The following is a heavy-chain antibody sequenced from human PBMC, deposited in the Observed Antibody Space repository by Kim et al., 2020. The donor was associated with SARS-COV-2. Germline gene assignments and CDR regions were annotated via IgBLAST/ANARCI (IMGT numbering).Heavy chain of an antibody. CDR1: GGSISSYY. J-gene: IGHJ4*02. Sequence: SETLSLTCTVSGGSISSYYWSWIRQPPGKGLEWIGYIYYSGSTNYNPSLKSRVTISVDTSKNQFSLELSSVTAADTAVYYCASLPKRGPGHPIDYWGQGILVTVSS. CDR3: ASLPKRGPGHPIDY. D-gene: IGHD3-10*01. CDR2: IYYSGST. V-gene: IGHV4-59*01.